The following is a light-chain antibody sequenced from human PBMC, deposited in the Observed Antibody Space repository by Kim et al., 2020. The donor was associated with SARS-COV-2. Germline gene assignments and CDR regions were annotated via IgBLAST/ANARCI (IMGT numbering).Light chain of an antibody. CDR1: ESISSRY. CDR2: GAS. J-gene: IGKJ1*01. Sequence: ETVLAQSPGTLSLSPGDRATLSCGASESISSRYLAWYQQKPGQPPRLLIYGASSRATGIPDRFSGSGSGTDFTLTISRLEPEDFAVYYCQQREAFGQGTKVDIK. CDR3: QQREA. V-gene: IGKV3-20*01.